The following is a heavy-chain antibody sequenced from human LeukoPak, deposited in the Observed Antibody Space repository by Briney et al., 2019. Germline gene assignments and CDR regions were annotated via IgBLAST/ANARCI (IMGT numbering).Heavy chain of an antibody. CDR2: INGSGGST. CDR3: AKTPYVWESSDIYYYFDY. CDR1: GFTFSSHA. Sequence: GGSLRLSCAASGFTFSSHAMSWVRQAPGKGLEWVSDINGSGGSTYYADSVKGRFTVSRDNSKNTLYLQMNSLRAEDTAVYYCAKTPYVWESSDIYYYFDYWGQGTLVTVSS. D-gene: IGHD3-16*01. J-gene: IGHJ4*02. V-gene: IGHV3-23*01.